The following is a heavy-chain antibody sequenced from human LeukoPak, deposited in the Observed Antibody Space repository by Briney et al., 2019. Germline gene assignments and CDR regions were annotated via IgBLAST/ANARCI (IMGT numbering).Heavy chain of an antibody. CDR1: GGSISSSRYY. D-gene: IGHD6-13*01. J-gene: IGHJ4*02. CDR2: IYYSGST. V-gene: IGHV4-39*01. CDR3: ARHANIAAASNY. Sequence: PSETLSLTCTVSGGSISSSRYYWGWIRQPPGKGLEWIGSIYYSGSTYYSPSLKSRVTISVDTSMNQFSLKLSSVTAADTAVYYCARHANIAAASNYWGQGTLITVSS.